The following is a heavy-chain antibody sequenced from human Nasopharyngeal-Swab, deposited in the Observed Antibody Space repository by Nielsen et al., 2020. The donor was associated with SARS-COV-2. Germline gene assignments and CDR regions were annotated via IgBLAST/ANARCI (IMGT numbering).Heavy chain of an antibody. CDR1: GGSFSGYY. V-gene: IGHV4-34*01. J-gene: IGHJ5*02. CDR3: ARSLRITIFGVVIISRWFDP. D-gene: IGHD3-3*01. Sequence: SETLSLTCAVYGGSFSGYYWSWSRQPPGKGLEGIGEINHSGSTNYNPSLKSRVTISVDTSKNQFSLKLSSVTAADTAVYYCARSLRITIFGVVIISRWFDPWGQGTLVTVSS. CDR2: INHSGST.